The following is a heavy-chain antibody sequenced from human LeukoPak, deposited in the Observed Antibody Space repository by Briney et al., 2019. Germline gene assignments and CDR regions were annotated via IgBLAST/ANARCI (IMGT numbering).Heavy chain of an antibody. J-gene: IGHJ6*03. V-gene: IGHV4-34*01. D-gene: IGHD3-9*01. CDR2: IYYSGST. CDR3: ARSTNLLRYFDWLLKRRGYYYMDV. Sequence: PSETLSLTCAVYGGSFSGYYWSWIRQPPGKGLEWIGSIYYSGSTYYNPSLKSRVTISVDTSKNQFSLKLSSVTAADTAVYYCARSTNLLRYFDWLLKRRGYYYMDVWGKGTTVTISS. CDR1: GGSFSGYY.